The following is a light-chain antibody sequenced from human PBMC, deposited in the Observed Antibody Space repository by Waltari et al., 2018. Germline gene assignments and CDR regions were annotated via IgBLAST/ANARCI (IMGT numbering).Light chain of an antibody. CDR2: AAS. Sequence: DIQMTQSPSSLSASVGDRVTITCRASRASQSISDYLNWYQQKPGKAPKLLIYAASTLHSGVPSRFSGSVSGTDFTLTISSLQPEDFATYYCQQSYSSPLTFGGGTKVEIK. J-gene: IGKJ4*01. V-gene: IGKV1-39*01. CDR1: QSISDY. CDR3: QQSYSSPLT.